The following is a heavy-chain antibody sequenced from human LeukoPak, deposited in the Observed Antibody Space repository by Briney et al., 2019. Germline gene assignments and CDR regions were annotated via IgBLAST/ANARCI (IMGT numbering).Heavy chain of an antibody. CDR3: AKSHGGSSVDY. J-gene: IGHJ4*02. CDR2: ISYDGSNK. D-gene: IGHD1-26*01. CDR1: GFTFSSYG. Sequence: GGSLRLSCAASGFTFSSYGMHWVRQAPGKGLEWVAVISYDGSNKYYADSVKGRFTISRDNSKNTLYLQMNSLRAEDTAVYYCAKSHGGSSVDYWGQGTLVTVSS. V-gene: IGHV3-30*18.